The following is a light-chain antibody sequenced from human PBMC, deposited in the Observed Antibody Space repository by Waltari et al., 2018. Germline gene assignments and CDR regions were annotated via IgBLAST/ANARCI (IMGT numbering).Light chain of an antibody. CDR1: SSDVGSYNR. CDR2: AVS. Sequence: QSALTQPPSVSGSPGQSVTISCTGTSSDVGSYNRVSWSQQAPGTAPKHIIYAVSNRPSGVPDRVSGSKSGNTASLTISGLQAEDEADYYCSSYTSSNTWVFGGGTKLTVL. J-gene: IGLJ3*02. CDR3: SSYTSSNTWV. V-gene: IGLV2-18*02.